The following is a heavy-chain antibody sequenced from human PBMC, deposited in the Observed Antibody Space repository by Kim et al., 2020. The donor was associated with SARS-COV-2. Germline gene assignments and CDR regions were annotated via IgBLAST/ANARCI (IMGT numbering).Heavy chain of an antibody. J-gene: IGHJ6*02. V-gene: IGHV3-30*04. CDR1: GFTFSSYA. CDR3: AGQYYYDSSGYYYPRYYYYGMDV. D-gene: IGHD3-22*01. Sequence: GGSLRLSCAASGFTFSSYAMHWVRQAPGKGLEWVAGISYDGSNKYYADSVKGRFTISRDNSKNTLYLQMNSLRAEDTAVYYCAGQYYYDSSGYYYPRYYYYGMDVWRQGTTVTVSS. CDR2: ISYDGSNK.